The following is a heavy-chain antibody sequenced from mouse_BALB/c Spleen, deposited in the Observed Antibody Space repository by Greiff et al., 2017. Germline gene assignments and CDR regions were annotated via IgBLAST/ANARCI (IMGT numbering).Heavy chain of an antibody. CDR3: ARRDYYGSSYDYFDY. J-gene: IGHJ2*01. CDR1: GYTFTSYV. CDR2: INPYNDGT. V-gene: IGHV1-14*01. Sequence: VQLQQSGPELVKPGASVKMSCKASGYTFTSYVMHWVKQKPGQGLEWIGYINPYNDGTKYNEKFKGKATLTSDKSSSTAYMELSSLTSEDSAVYYCARRDYYGSSYDYFDYWGQGTTLTVSS. D-gene: IGHD1-1*01.